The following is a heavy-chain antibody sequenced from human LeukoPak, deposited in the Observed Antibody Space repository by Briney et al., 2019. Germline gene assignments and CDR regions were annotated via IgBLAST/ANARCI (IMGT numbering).Heavy chain of an antibody. CDR3: ARDYYYVSNWFDP. V-gene: IGHV1-18*01. CDR1: GYTLTNYG. CDR2: ISVYNGNT. J-gene: IGHJ5*02. D-gene: IGHD3-10*02. Sequence: ASVNVSCKPSGYTLTNYGITWVRQAPGQGLDWMGWISVYNGNTNYAQNLQGRVTLTTDTATSTAYMELRSLRPDDTVVYYCARDYYYVSNWFDPWGQGTLVTVSS.